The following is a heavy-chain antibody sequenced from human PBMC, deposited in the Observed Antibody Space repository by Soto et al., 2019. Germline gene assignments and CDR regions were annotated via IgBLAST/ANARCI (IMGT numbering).Heavy chain of an antibody. J-gene: IGHJ4*02. CDR1: GFSISGYW. D-gene: IGHD1-26*01. Sequence: EAQLVESGGGLVQPGGSLRLSCAASGFSISGYWMHWVRQTPGKAPVWVSRINSDGSSTSYADSVKGRFTISRDNARNTFYLQMNSRRAEDTAVYYCATLATRSDYCGQGTQCTFSS. CDR2: INSDGSST. CDR3: ATLATRSDY. V-gene: IGHV3-74*01.